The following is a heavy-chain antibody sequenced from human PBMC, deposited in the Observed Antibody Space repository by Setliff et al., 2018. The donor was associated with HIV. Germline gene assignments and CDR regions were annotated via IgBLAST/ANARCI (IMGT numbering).Heavy chain of an antibody. D-gene: IGHD6-6*01. CDR3: ALTPYSSSSLSY. Sequence: GESLKISCAASGFTFSSYWMHWVRQAPGKGLVWVSRINSDGSSTSYADSVKGRFTISRDNAKNTLYLQMNSLRAEDTAVYYCALTPYSSSSLSYWGQGNLVTAPQ. CDR1: GFTFSSYW. CDR2: INSDGSST. J-gene: IGHJ4*02. V-gene: IGHV3-74*01.